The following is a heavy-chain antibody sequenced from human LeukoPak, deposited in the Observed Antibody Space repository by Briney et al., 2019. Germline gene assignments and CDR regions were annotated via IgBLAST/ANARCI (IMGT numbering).Heavy chain of an antibody. CDR3: ARDPRISTVLTPFDY. J-gene: IGHJ4*02. V-gene: IGHV3-74*01. D-gene: IGHD4-17*01. CDR1: GFSLNSYW. CDR2: IKTDGSIT. Sequence: PGGSLRLSCAGSGFSLNSYWMHRVRQAPGKGLEWVSGIKTDGSITTYADSVRGRFTISRDNDKNTLYLQMNSLRAEDTAVYYCARDPRISTVLTPFDYWGQGTLVTVSS.